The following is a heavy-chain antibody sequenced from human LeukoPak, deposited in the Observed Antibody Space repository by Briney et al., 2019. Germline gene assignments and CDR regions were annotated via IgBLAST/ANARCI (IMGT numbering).Heavy chain of an antibody. Sequence: GGSLRLPCAASGFTFDDYAMHWVRQAPGKGLEWVSGISWNSGSIGYADSVKGRFTISRDNAKNSLYLQMNSLRAEDTALYYCAKDMALLWFGELSWFDYWGQGTLVTVSS. CDR2: ISWNSGSI. D-gene: IGHD3-10*01. V-gene: IGHV3-9*01. J-gene: IGHJ4*02. CDR3: AKDMALLWFGELSWFDY. CDR1: GFTFDDYA.